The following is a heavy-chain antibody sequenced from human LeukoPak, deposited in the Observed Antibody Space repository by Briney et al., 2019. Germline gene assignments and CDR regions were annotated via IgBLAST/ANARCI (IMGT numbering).Heavy chain of an antibody. Sequence: QPGASLRLSCAASGFTFSSYAMSWVRQAPGKGLEWVSAISGSGGSTYYADSVKGRFTISRDNSKNTLYLQMNSLRAVDTAVYYCAKMGPNYYDSSGYSWFDPWGQGTLVTVSS. CDR1: GFTFSSYA. V-gene: IGHV3-23*01. J-gene: IGHJ5*02. CDR2: ISGSGGST. D-gene: IGHD3-22*01. CDR3: AKMGPNYYDSSGYSWFDP.